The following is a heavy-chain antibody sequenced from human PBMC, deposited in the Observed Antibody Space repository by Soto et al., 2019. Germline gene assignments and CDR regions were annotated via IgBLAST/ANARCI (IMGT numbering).Heavy chain of an antibody. CDR1: GFTFSSYE. J-gene: IGHJ2*01. V-gene: IGHV3-48*03. D-gene: IGHD6-13*01. CDR2: ISSSGSTI. CDR3: ARGGWLGVAGGFYWYFDL. Sequence: EVQLVESGGGLVQPGGSLRLSCAASGFTFSSYEMNWVRQAPGKGLEWLSYISSSGSTIYNADSVKGRFTISRDNAKNSLYLQMNSLRAEDTAVYYCARGGWLGVAGGFYWYFDLWGRGTLVTVSS.